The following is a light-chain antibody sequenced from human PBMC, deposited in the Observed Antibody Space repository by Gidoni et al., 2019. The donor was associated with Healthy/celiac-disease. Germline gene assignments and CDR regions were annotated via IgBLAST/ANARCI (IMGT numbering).Light chain of an antibody. V-gene: IGKV1-5*03. J-gene: IGKJ1*01. CDR3: QQYNSRRT. CDR2: KAS. CDR1: QSISSW. Sequence: DIQMTQSPSTLSASVGDRVTITCRASQSISSWLAWYQQKPGKAPKLLIYKASSLESGVPSRLSGSGSGTEFTLTISSLQPDDFATYYCQQYNSRRTFGQGTKVEIK.